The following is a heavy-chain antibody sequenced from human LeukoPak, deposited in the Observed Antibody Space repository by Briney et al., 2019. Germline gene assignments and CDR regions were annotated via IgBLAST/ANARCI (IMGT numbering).Heavy chain of an antibody. D-gene: IGHD1-26*01. CDR1: GFTFSSYG. Sequence: GRSLRLPCAASGFTFSSYGMHWVRQAPGKGLEWVAIIWYDGNNKYYADSVKGRFTISRDNSKNTLYLQMNSLRAEDTAVFYCARALSGSYDAFDIWGQGTMVTVSS. V-gene: IGHV3-33*01. CDR2: IWYDGNNK. J-gene: IGHJ3*02. CDR3: ARALSGSYDAFDI.